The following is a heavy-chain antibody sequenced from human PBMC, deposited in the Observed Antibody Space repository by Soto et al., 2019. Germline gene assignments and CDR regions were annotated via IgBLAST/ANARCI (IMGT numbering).Heavy chain of an antibody. CDR2: INWNSGNI. J-gene: IGHJ4*02. Sequence: EVQEAESGGGSVQPGRSLRLSCDASGFSSDEYALHWVRQVPVKGLEWVSSINWNSGNIGYADSVRGRFTISRHNAKNSLYLPIHTLRPDDTALYYCAKATIFCSTGVCSVFDYWGQGPRVTVSS. V-gene: IGHV3-9*02. CDR3: AKATIFCSTGVCSVFDY. D-gene: IGHD2-8*01. CDR1: GFSSDEYA.